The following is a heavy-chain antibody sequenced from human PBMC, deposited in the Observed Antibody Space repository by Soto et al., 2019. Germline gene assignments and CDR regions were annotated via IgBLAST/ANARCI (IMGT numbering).Heavy chain of an antibody. D-gene: IGHD2-15*01. CDR2: INPGTGDT. CDR3: ARDQGYCSGGSCFLWYCDL. Sequence: QVQLVQSGAEVKKPGASVKVSCRASGYAFSNYAIYWVRQAPGQRLEWMGWINPGTGDTKYSQKFQGRVTITRDTSASTAYMDLSSLRSEATAVYYCARDQGYCSGGSCFLWYCDLWGRGTLVTVSS. CDR1: GYAFSNYA. V-gene: IGHV1-3*01. J-gene: IGHJ2*01.